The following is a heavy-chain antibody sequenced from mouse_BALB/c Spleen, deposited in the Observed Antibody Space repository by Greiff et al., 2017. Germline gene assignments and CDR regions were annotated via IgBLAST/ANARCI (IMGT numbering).Heavy chain of an antibody. CDR1: GFTFSDYG. CDR3: ARDYGLAMDY. J-gene: IGHJ4*01. Sequence: EVKLMESGGGLVQPGGSRKLSCAASGFTFSDYGMAWVRQAPGKGPEWVAFISNLAYSIYYADTVTGRFTISRENAKNTLYLEMSSLRSEDTAMYYCARDYGLAMDYWGQGTSVTVSS. D-gene: IGHD1-2*01. V-gene: IGHV5-15*02. CDR2: ISNLAYSI.